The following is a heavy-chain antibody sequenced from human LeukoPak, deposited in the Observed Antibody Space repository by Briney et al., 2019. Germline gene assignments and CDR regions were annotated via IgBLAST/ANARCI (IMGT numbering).Heavy chain of an antibody. J-gene: IGHJ4*02. CDR1: GYTFTGYY. CDR3: AALGDDILTGYAIDY. D-gene: IGHD3-9*01. CDR2: INPNSGGT. V-gene: IGHV1-2*02. Sequence: ASVKVSCKASGYTFTGYYMHWVRQAPGQGLEWMGWINPNSGGTNHAQKFQGRVTMTRDTSISTAYMELSRLRSDDTAVYYCAALGDDILTGYAIDYWGQGTLVTVSS.